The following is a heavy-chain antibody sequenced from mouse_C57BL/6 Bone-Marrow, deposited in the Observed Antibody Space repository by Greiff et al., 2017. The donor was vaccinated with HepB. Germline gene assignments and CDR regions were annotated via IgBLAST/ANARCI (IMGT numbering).Heavy chain of an antibody. CDR2: IDPETGGT. CDR3: ASNDGFPYYFDY. J-gene: IGHJ2*01. CDR1: GYTFTDYE. Sequence: VQLQQSGAELVRPGASVTLSCKASGYTFTDYEMHWVKQTPVHGLEWIGAIDPETGGTAYNQKFKGKAILTADKSSSTAYMELRSLTTEDSAIYYCASNDGFPYYFDYWGQGTTLTVSS. D-gene: IGHD2-3*01. V-gene: IGHV1-15*01.